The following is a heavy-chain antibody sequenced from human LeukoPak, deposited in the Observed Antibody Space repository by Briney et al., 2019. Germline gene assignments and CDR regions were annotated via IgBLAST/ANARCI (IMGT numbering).Heavy chain of an antibody. D-gene: IGHD3-22*01. CDR1: GFTFDDYA. CDR3: ARGIHDSSGFDY. Sequence: GGSLRLSCAASGFTFDDYAMHWVRQAPGKGLEWVSGISWNSGSIGYADSVKGRFTISRDNAKNSLYLQMNSLRAEDTALYYCARGIHDSSGFDYWGQGTLVTVSS. V-gene: IGHV3-9*01. CDR2: ISWNSGSI. J-gene: IGHJ4*02.